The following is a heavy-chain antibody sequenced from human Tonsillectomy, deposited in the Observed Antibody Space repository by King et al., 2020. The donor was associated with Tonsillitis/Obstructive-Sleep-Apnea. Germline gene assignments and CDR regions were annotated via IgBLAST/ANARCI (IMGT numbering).Heavy chain of an antibody. CDR2: IYYSGST. Sequence: VQLQESGPGLVKPSETLSLTCTVSGGSISSYYWSLIRQPPGKGLEWIGYIYYSGSTNYNPSLKIRVTISLDTSKNQFSLKLSSVTAADTAVYYCARIFSSYSNYYYYYYYMDVWGKGTTVTVSS. J-gene: IGHJ6*03. V-gene: IGHV4-59*01. D-gene: IGHD4-11*01. CDR3: ARIFSSYSNYYYYYYYMDV. CDR1: GGSISSYY.